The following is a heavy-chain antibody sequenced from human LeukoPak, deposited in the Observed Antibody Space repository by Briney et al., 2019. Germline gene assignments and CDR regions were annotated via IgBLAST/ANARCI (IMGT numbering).Heavy chain of an antibody. CDR3: ARAQQQLVQWFDP. D-gene: IGHD6-13*01. Sequence: PSETLSLTCAVYGGSFSGYYWSWIRQPPGKGLEWIGEINHSGSTNYNPSLKSRVTISVDTSKNQFSLKLSSVTAADTAVYYCARAQQQLVQWFDPWSQGTLVTVSS. V-gene: IGHV4-34*01. CDR1: GGSFSGYY. J-gene: IGHJ5*02. CDR2: INHSGST.